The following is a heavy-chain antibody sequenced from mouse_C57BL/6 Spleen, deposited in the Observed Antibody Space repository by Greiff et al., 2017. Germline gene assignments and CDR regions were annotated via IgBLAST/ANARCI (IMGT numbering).Heavy chain of an antibody. CDR2: IYPGDGDT. J-gene: IGHJ1*03. Sequence: VQLQQSGPELVKPGASVKISCKASGYAFSSSWMNWVKQRPGKGLEWIGRIYPGDGDTNYNGKFKGKATLTADKSSSTAYMQLSSLTSEDSAVYFCASIGYDWYFGVWGTGTTVTVSS. D-gene: IGHD2-14*01. CDR1: GYAFSSSW. V-gene: IGHV1-82*01. CDR3: ASIGYDWYFGV.